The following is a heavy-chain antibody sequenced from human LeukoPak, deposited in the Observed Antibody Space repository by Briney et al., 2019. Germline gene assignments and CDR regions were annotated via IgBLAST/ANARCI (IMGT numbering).Heavy chain of an antibody. CDR1: GGSISSYY. CDR2: IYYSGST. D-gene: IGHD4-23*01. V-gene: IGHV4-59*01. Sequence: SETLSLTRTVSGGSISSYYWSWIRQPPGKGLEWIGYIYYSGSTNYNPSLKSRVTISVDTSKNQFSLKLSSVTAADTAVYYCARAPYDYGGTGPLAHWGQGTLVTVSS. CDR3: ARAPYDYGGTGPLAH. J-gene: IGHJ4*02.